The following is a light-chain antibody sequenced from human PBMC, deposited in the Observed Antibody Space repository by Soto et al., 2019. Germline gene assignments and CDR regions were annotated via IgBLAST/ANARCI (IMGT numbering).Light chain of an antibody. Sequence: DIQMTHSPSSLSASVGDRVTITCRASQTILNYLNWYQQKPGKAPKLLIYAASALQSGVPSRFSGSGSGTDFTLTISSLQPEDFATYYFQQSYIIPYTFGQGTKLEIK. CDR2: AAS. CDR3: QQSYIIPYT. CDR1: QTILNY. J-gene: IGKJ2*01. V-gene: IGKV1-39*01.